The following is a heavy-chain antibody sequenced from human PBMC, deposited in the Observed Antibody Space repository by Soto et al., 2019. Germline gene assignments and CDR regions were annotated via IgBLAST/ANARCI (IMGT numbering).Heavy chain of an antibody. CDR3: SAGGGGTIILPHF. V-gene: IGHV1-8*02. CDR1: GDTFTRYE. CDR2: MNPHSRTT. J-gene: IGHJ4*02. D-gene: IGHD3-9*01. Sequence: QVQLEQSGAEVKRPGASVKVSCKASGDTFTRYEINWVRQAPGQGLEWMGWMNPHSRTTGLSQKLQGRLTLTREPSIGSGYMELTSLKSDATVVYFVSAGGGGTIILPHFWGQGTLVTVSS.